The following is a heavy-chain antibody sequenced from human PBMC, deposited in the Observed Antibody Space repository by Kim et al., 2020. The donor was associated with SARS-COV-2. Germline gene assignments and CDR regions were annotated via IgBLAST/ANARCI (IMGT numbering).Heavy chain of an antibody. D-gene: IGHD3-9*01. CDR2: VFSSGSS. Sequence: SETLSLTCTVSGGSISNSTNYWAWIRQPPGKGLEWIGSVFSSGSSYYNPSLKSLVTIYVDTFNNQFSLKLTSVTAADTAVYYCARTTALTPFPYTADEPFDCWGQGTMVTVSS. J-gene: IGHJ3*01. CDR1: GGSISNSTNY. CDR3: ARTTALTPFPYTADEPFDC. V-gene: IGHV4-39*01.